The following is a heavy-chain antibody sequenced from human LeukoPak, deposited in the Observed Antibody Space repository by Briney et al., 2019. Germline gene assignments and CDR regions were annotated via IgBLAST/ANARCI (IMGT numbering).Heavy chain of an antibody. CDR3: TRGREYTYGIDY. Sequence: GGSLRLSCAASGFTFSSYSMNWVRQAPGKGLEWVSSISSSSSYIYYADSVKGRFTISGDNAKNSLYLQMNSLRAEDTAVYYCTRGREYTYGIDYWGQGTLVTVSS. V-gene: IGHV3-21*04. CDR2: ISSSSSYI. CDR1: GFTFSSYS. D-gene: IGHD5-18*01. J-gene: IGHJ4*02.